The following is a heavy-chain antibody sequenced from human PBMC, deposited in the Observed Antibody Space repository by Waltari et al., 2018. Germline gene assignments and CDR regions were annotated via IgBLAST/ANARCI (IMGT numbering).Heavy chain of an antibody. Sequence: QVQLQQWGAGLLKPSETLSLTCAVYGGSFSGYYWSWIRQPPGKGLEWIGEIKHSGSTNYNPSLKSRVTISVDTSKNQFSLKLSSVTAADTAVYYCARGHGYCSGGSCAPTNFDYWGQGTLVTVSS. CDR2: IKHSGST. CDR1: GGSFSGYY. D-gene: IGHD2-15*01. CDR3: ARGHGYCSGGSCAPTNFDY. J-gene: IGHJ4*02. V-gene: IGHV4-34*01.